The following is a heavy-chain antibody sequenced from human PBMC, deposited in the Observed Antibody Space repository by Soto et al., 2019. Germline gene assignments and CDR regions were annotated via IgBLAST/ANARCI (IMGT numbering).Heavy chain of an antibody. CDR3: AREISNYCSSTSCYSFDY. J-gene: IGHJ4*02. Sequence: GGSLRLSCAASGFTVSSKYMSWVRQAPGKGLEWVSLIQSGGPTYYADSVKGRFTISRDTSENTLHLQMDSLRAEDTAVYYCAREISNYCSSTSCYSFDYWGQGTLVTVPS. V-gene: IGHV3-66*01. CDR1: GFTVSSKY. D-gene: IGHD2-2*01. CDR2: IQSGGPT.